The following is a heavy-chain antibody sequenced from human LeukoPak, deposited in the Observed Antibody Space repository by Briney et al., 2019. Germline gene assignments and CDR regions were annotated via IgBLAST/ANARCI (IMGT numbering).Heavy chain of an antibody. CDR3: ARPSYDILTGYYRFWFDP. J-gene: IGHJ5*02. Sequence: EASVKVSCKASGGTFSSYAISWVRQAPGQGLEWMGGIIPIFGTANYAQKFQGRVTITADESTSTAYMELSSLRSEDTAVYYCARPSYDILTGYYRFWFDPWGQGTLVTVSS. CDR1: GGTFSSYA. D-gene: IGHD3-9*01. V-gene: IGHV1-69*13. CDR2: IIPIFGTA.